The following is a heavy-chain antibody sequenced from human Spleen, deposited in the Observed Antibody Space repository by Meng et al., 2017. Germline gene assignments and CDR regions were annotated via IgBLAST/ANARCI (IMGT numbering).Heavy chain of an antibody. CDR2: IKTDGSEQ. Sequence: VRLVGAGGGLVKPGGSLRLSCAASGFTFSKYWMTWVRQAPGKGLEWVANIKTDGSEQVYVDSVKGRFTIARDNAKNSLYLQMNSLRVEDTAVYDCAKDLRWQQYDYWGQGTLVTVSS. J-gene: IGHJ4*02. CDR1: GFTFSKYW. V-gene: IGHV3-7*01. D-gene: IGHD5-24*01. CDR3: AKDLRWQQYDY.